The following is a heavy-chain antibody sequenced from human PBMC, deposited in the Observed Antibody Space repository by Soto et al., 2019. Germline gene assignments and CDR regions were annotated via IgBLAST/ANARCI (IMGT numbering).Heavy chain of an antibody. Sequence: GGSLRLSCTVSGFAFNNYGINWVRQAPGKGLEWVSSISKSDYTYYSDSVKGRSTISRDNAKNSVSLQMNTLRVEDTAVYYCAREDSIIIPAVSDFWGQGTLVTVSS. CDR2: ISKSDYT. J-gene: IGHJ4*02. CDR3: AREDSIIIPAVSDF. CDR1: GFAFNNYG. V-gene: IGHV3-21*01. D-gene: IGHD2-2*01.